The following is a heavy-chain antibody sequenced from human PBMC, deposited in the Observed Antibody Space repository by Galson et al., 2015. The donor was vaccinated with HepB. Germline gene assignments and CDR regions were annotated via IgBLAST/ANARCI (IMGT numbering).Heavy chain of an antibody. D-gene: IGHD2-2*01. CDR2: GFFGGNT. CDR3: ARHESESKPYAADN. V-gene: IGHV4-59*08. CDR1: GGSTSYYY. J-gene: IGHJ4*02. Sequence: SETLSLTCTVSGGSTSYYYWSWIRQPPGKGLERIGYGFFGGNTNYNPSLRSRVSISVDTFKHQFSLKLNSVTAADTAVYYCARHESESKPYAADNWGQGTLVTASS.